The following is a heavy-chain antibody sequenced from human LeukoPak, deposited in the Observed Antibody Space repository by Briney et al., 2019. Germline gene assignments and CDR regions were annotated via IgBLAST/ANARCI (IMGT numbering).Heavy chain of an antibody. D-gene: IGHD5-18*01. Sequence: GGSLRLSCSASGFTISSYAMHWVRQAPGKGLEYVSAISSNGGSTYYADSVKGRFTISRDNSKNTLYLQMSSLRAEDTAVYYCVKGGGYSYGTPDYWGQGALVTVSS. V-gene: IGHV3-64D*06. CDR2: ISSNGGST. CDR1: GFTISSYA. CDR3: VKGGGYSYGTPDY. J-gene: IGHJ4*02.